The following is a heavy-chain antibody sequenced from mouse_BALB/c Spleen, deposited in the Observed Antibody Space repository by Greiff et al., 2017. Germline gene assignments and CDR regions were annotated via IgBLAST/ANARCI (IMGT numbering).Heavy chain of an antibody. D-gene: IGHD1-1*01. CDR2: INPSNGRT. CDR1: GYTFTSYW. J-gene: IGHJ2*01. CDR3: ARSDYYGSSYYFDY. V-gene: IGHV1S81*02. Sequence: QVQLQQPGAELVKPGASVKLSCKASGYTFTSYWMHWVKQRPGQGLEWIGEINPSNGRTNYNEKFKSKATLTVDKSSSTAYMQLSSLTSEDSAVYYCARSDYYGSSYYFDYWGQGTTLTVSS.